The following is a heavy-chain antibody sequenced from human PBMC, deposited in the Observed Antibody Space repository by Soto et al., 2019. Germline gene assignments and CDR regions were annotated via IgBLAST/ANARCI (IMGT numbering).Heavy chain of an antibody. J-gene: IGHJ4*02. CDR3: ARGGRYCTSTTCYCAR. Sequence: GGALRLSCSASVFPFSDYVMNWVRPAPGKGLEWVSYISSSSGTIYYADSVRGRFTISRDNAKNSLYLHMNSLGAEDTAVYYCARGGRYCTSTTCYCARWGQGTPVTVSS. CDR1: VFPFSDYV. D-gene: IGHD2-2*01. V-gene: IGHV3-48*01. CDR2: ISSSSGTI.